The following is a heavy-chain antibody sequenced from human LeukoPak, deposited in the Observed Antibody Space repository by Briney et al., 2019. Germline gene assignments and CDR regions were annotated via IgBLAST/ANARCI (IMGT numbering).Heavy chain of an antibody. J-gene: IGHJ5*02. V-gene: IGHV1-18*01. CDR2: ISAYNGNT. D-gene: IGHD6-13*01. Sequence: ASVKVSCKTSGYSFISNGITWVRQAPGQGLEGMGWISAYNGNTIYAQNLQGRVIMTTDTSTSTAYMELRSLRSDDTAMYYCARGGGSSWTGNWFDPWGQGTLVIVSS. CDR3: ARGGGSSWTGNWFDP. CDR1: GYSFISNG.